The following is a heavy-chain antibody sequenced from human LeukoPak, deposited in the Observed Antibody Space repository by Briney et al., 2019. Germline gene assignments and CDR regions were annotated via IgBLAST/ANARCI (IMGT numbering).Heavy chain of an antibody. CDR2: NYPGDSDH. V-gene: IGHV5-51*01. J-gene: IGHJ4*02. Sequence: GEALEIPWKGSGYIFTSYWIGWVRQMPREGREGMGINYPGDSDHRYSPSFQGQVTISADKPIRTAHLQWGRLEGSDTAMYYGARQGAMISPNDGWGQGTLVTVSS. CDR1: GYIFTSYW. CDR3: ARQGAMISPNDG. D-gene: IGHD3-22*01.